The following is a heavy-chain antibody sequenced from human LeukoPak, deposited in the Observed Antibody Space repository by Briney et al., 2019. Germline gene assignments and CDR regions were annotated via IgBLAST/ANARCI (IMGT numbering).Heavy chain of an antibody. V-gene: IGHV4-59*11. CDR1: GVTIVRHY. D-gene: IGHD7-27*01. J-gene: IGHJ4*02. Sequence: SETLSLTCTVSGVTIVRHYWIWIRQPPGKGLEWIGHISYSGSTNYNPSLKSRVTISVDTSKNQVSLGLSSVTAADTAVYYCARDGEGDEGWDYWGQGTLVTVSS. CDR2: ISYSGST. CDR3: ARDGEGDEGWDY.